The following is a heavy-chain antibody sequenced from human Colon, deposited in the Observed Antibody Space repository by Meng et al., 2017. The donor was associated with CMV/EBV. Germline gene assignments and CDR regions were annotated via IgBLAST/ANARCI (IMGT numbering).Heavy chain of an antibody. J-gene: IGHJ4*02. Sequence: GESLKISCAASGFTFSSYWMSWVRQAPGKGLEWVANINQDGGEKYYVDSVRGRFTISRDNAKNSLYLQMNSLRAEDTAVYYCAREGSSSYFDYWGQGTLVTVSS. D-gene: IGHD6-13*01. V-gene: IGHV3-7*01. CDR1: GFTFSSYW. CDR2: INQDGGEK. CDR3: AREGSSSYFDY.